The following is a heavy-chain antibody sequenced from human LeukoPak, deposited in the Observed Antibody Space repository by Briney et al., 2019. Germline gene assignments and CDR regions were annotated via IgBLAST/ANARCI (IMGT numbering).Heavy chain of an antibody. J-gene: IGHJ4*02. Sequence: ASVKVSCKASGYTFTGYYMHCVRQAPGQGLEWMGWINPHSGGTNYAQKFQGRVTMTRDTSINTAYMELSRLTSDDTAMYYCARDRGIMTTFGGVIAKGAHYWGQGTLVTVSS. CDR1: GYTFTGYY. CDR2: INPHSGGT. V-gene: IGHV1-2*02. CDR3: ARDRGIMTTFGGVIAKGAHY. D-gene: IGHD3-16*02.